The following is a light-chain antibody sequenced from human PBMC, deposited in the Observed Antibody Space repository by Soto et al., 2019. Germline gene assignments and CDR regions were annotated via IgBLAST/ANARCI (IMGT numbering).Light chain of an antibody. J-gene: IGLJ3*02. Sequence: QSVLTQSPSASASLGASVNLTCTLSSGHSSYAIAWHQQQPEKGPRYLMKLNSDGSHSKGDGIPDRFSGSSSGAERYLTISSRQSEDEADYYCQTWGTGMVFGGGTKLTVL. CDR3: QTWGTGMV. V-gene: IGLV4-69*01. CDR2: LNSDGSH. CDR1: SGHSSYA.